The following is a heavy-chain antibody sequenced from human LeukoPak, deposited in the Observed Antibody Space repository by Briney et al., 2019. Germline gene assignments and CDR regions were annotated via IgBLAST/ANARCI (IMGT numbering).Heavy chain of an antibody. CDR2: IYPGDSQT. CDR3: ARLASTQHLAMDV. V-gene: IGHV5-51*01. CDR1: GYRFTSYW. D-gene: IGHD6-13*01. J-gene: IGHJ6*02. Sequence: GESLKISCKGSGYRFTSYWIAWVRQTPGRGLEWMGLIYPGDSQTRYSPSFQGQVTISADESITTAYLQWRSLRASDTAMYYCARLASTQHLAMDVWGQGTTVTVSS.